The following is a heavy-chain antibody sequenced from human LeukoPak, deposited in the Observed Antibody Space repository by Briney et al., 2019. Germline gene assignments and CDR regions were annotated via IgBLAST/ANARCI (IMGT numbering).Heavy chain of an antibody. Sequence: ASVKVSCKASGYTFTNYDINWVRQATGQGLEWMGWMNPNSGNTGYAPKFQGRVTMTRNTSISTAYMELGSLRSEDAALYYCARDIAGATKGGWFDTWGQGTPVTVSS. J-gene: IGHJ5*02. CDR2: MNPNSGNT. CDR1: GYTFTNYD. CDR3: ARDIAGATKGGWFDT. D-gene: IGHD1-26*01. V-gene: IGHV1-8*01.